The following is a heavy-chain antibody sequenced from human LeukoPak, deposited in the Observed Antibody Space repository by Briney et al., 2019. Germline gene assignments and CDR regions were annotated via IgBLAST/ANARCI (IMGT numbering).Heavy chain of an antibody. CDR3: ARAGSYIYYYYYGMDV. CDR2: IIPILGIA. J-gene: IGHJ6*02. D-gene: IGHD3-10*01. CDR1: GGTFSSYA. V-gene: IGHV1-69*04. Sequence: GASVKVSCKASGGTFSSYAISWVRQAPGQGLEWMGRIIPILGIANYAQKFQGRVTITADKSTSTAYMELSSLRSEDTAVYYCARAGSYIYYYYYGMDVWDQGTTVTVSS.